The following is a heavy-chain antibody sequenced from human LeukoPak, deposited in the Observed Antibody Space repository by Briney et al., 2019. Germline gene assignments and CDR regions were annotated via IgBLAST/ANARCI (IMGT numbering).Heavy chain of an antibody. CDR2: ITGSGDTT. CDR3: VKDYSTIAAAANPRFDY. J-gene: IGHJ4*02. Sequence: GSLRLSCAASGFTFSSYAVTWVRQAPGKGLEWVSGITGSGDTTFYADSVKGRFTISRDNSKNTLYLQMHSLRAEDTAVYYCVKDYSTIAAAANPRFDYWGQGALVTVSS. CDR1: GFTFSSYA. D-gene: IGHD6-13*01. V-gene: IGHV3-23*01.